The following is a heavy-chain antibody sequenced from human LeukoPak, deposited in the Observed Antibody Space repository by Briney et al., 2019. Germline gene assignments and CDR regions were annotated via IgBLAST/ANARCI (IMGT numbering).Heavy chain of an antibody. Sequence: ASVKVSCKASGYSFTSNYIHWVRQAPGQGLGWMGMIYPRDGSTSYAQNVQGRVTVTRDTSTSTVHMELSGLRSEDTAVYYCARDQEAFYYWGEGTLVTVSS. CDR1: GYSFTSNY. V-gene: IGHV1-46*01. CDR3: ARDQEAFYY. J-gene: IGHJ4*02. CDR2: IYPRDGST.